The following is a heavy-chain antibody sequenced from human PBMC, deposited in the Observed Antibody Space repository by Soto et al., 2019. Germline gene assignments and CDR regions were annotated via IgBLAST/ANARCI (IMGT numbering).Heavy chain of an antibody. D-gene: IGHD2-21*01. J-gene: IGHJ4*02. CDR2: ISHDGKNQ. CDR3: ASVADY. V-gene: IGHV3-30*04. Sequence: QVQLVESGGGVVQPGRSLRLSCAASGFSLTTFAMEWVRQAPGKRLEWLAGISHDGKNQYYADSVKGRFTISRDISKNTLYLEMNSLRAEDTALYYCASVADYWGQGTLVTVSS. CDR1: GFSLTTFA.